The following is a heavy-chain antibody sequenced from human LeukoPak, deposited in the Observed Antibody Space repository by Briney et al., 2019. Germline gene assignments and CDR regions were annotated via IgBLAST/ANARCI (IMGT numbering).Heavy chain of an antibody. CDR1: GGSFSAYY. V-gene: IGHV4-34*01. J-gene: IGHJ4*01. CDR3: ARQNTYGYDY. Sequence: PSETLSLTCAVYGGSFSAYYWSWIRQPPGKGLDWIGEINHSGSINYTPSLKGRVAISVDTSKNQFSLKLNSVTAADTAVYYCARQNTYGYDYWGHGSLVTVSS. CDR2: INHSGSI. D-gene: IGHD5-18*01.